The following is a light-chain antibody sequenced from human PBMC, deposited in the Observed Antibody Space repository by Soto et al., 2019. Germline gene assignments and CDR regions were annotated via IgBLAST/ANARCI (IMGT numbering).Light chain of an antibody. J-gene: IGLJ1*01. CDR1: SSDVGTYNL. V-gene: IGLV2-23*01. CDR3: CSYVGSSTYV. Sequence: QSVLTQPASVSGSPGQSIPISCTGTSSDVGTYNLVSWYQQHPGKAPKLMVYEGTKRPSGVSNRFSGSKSGNTASLTISGLQAEDEADYYCCSYVGSSTYVFGTGTKVTVL. CDR2: EGT.